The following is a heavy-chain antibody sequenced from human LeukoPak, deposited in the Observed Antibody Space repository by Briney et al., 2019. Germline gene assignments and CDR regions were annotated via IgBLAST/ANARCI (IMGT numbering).Heavy chain of an antibody. J-gene: IGHJ4*02. V-gene: IGHV3-33*01. CDR3: ARGLRYFDWTPLDY. D-gene: IGHD3-9*01. Sequence: GRSLRLSCAASGFTFSSYGMHWVHQAPGKGLEWVAVIWYDGGNKYYADSVKGRFTISRDNSKNTLYLQVNSLRAEDTAVYYCARGLRYFDWTPLDYWGQGTLVTVSS. CDR1: GFTFSSYG. CDR2: IWYDGGNK.